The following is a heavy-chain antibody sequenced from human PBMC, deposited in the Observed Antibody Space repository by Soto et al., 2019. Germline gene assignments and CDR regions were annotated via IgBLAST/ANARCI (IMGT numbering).Heavy chain of an antibody. CDR1: GTSISSYY. Sequence: SETLSLTCTVSGTSISSYYWSWIRQPPGKGLEWIANIHYSGTTNYNPSLASRVTLSVDTSKNQFSLKMTSVTAADRAMYFCARYNSEDIAYWGKGTLVT. J-gene: IGHJ4*02. V-gene: IGHV4-59*01. D-gene: IGHD1-20*01. CDR2: IHYSGTT. CDR3: ARYNSEDIAY.